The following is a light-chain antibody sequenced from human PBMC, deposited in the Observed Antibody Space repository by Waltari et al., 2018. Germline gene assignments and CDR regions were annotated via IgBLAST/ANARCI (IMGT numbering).Light chain of an antibody. CDR3: QQSYSTLWT. V-gene: IGKV1-39*01. CDR1: QSISSY. CDR2: AAS. J-gene: IGKJ1*01. Sequence: DIHMTKSPSSLSASVGDRVTITCRASQSISSYLNWYQQKPGKAPKLLIYAASSLQSGVPSRFSGSGSGTAFTLTISSLQPEDFATYYCQQSYSTLWTFGQGTKVEIK.